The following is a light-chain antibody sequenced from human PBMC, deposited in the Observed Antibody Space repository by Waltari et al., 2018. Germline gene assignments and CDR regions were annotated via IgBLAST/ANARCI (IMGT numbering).Light chain of an antibody. V-gene: IGLV2-11*01. J-gene: IGLJ3*02. CDR1: SSDVGGYKH. CDR2: DVT. Sequence: QSALTQPRSVSGSPGQSVTISFTGTSSDVGGYKHVSWYQQHPGEAPKLIFYDVTKRPSGVPDRFSGSKSGNTASLTISGLQAEDEADYYCCSFAGSYTWVFGGGTKVTVL. CDR3: CSFAGSYTWV.